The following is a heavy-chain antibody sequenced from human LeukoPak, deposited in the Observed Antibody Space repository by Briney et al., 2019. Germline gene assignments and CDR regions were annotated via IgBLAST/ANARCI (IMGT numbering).Heavy chain of an antibody. Sequence: PSETLSLTCAVYGESLSGYYWSWIRQPPGKGLEWIGEINHSGSTNYNPSLKSRVTISVDTSKNQFSLKLSSVTAADTAVYYCARRGSAGAMGYWGQGTLVTVSS. V-gene: IGHV4-34*01. CDR1: GESLSGYY. CDR3: ARRGSAGAMGY. D-gene: IGHD5-18*01. CDR2: INHSGST. J-gene: IGHJ4*02.